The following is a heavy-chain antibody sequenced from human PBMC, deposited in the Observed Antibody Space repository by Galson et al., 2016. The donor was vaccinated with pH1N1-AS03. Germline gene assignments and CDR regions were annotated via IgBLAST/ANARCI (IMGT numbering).Heavy chain of an antibody. CDR2: IYYSGGT. Sequence: ETLSLTCTVSGDSISSYYWTWIRQPPGKGLEWIGHIYYSGGTNYNPSLKSRVTISVDTSKNQFSLKLSSVTAADTAAYYCARFRSSWTCYYGLDVWGQGTTVTVSS. V-gene: IGHV4-59*01. D-gene: IGHD6-13*01. J-gene: IGHJ6*02. CDR3: ARFRSSWTCYYGLDV. CDR1: GDSISSYY.